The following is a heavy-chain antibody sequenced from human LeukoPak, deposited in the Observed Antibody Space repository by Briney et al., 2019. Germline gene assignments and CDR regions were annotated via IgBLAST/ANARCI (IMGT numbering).Heavy chain of an antibody. CDR3: AILRFLAWRNDAFDI. D-gene: IGHD3-3*01. CDR1: GYTFTGYY. Sequence: ASVKVSCKASGYTFTGYYMHWVRQAPGQGLEWMRWINPNSGGTNYAQKFQGRVTMTRDTSISTAYMELSRLRSDDTALYYCAILRFLAWRNDAFDIWGQGTMVTVSS. CDR2: INPNSGGT. J-gene: IGHJ3*02. V-gene: IGHV1-2*02.